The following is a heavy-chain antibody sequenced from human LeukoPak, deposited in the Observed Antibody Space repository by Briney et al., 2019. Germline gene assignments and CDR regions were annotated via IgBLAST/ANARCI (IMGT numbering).Heavy chain of an antibody. CDR3: ARHHLGCLYFDF. D-gene: IGHD3-16*01. Sequence: SETLSLTCTVSAGSISSATHYSGWISHPPGKGLEWIGTIYDSGSTSSNPSLKSPVTLSVDPSPNQCSLHLRLVPPVATAVSYWARHHLGCLYFDFWGQGILVTVSS. J-gene: IGHJ4*02. V-gene: IGHV4-39*01. CDR1: AGSISSATHY. CDR2: IYDSGST.